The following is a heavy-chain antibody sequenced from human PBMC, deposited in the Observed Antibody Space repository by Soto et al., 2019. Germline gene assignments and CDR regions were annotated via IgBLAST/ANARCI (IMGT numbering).Heavy chain of an antibody. CDR1: GGSFSTYY. J-gene: IGHJ5*02. CDR2: INHSGSP. V-gene: IGHV4-34*09. Sequence: SETLSLTCAVYGGSFSTYYWSWIRQPPGKGLEWIGQINHSGSPNYNPSLKSRVTISVDTPKNQFSLKLSSVTAADTAVYYCARSVFPWGQGTLVTVSS. CDR3: ARSVFP.